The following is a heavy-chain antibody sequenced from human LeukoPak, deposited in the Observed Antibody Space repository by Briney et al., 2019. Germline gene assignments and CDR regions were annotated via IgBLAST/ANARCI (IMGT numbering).Heavy chain of an antibody. CDR1: GFTFSSYA. CDR3: AKDITMVRGPCMDV. CDR2: ISGSGGST. Sequence: GGSLRLSCAASGFTFSSYAMSWVRQAPGKGLEWVSAISGSGGSTYYADSVKGRFTISRDNSKNTLYLQMSSLRAEDTAVYYCAKDITMVRGPCMDVWGQGITVTVSS. V-gene: IGHV3-23*01. J-gene: IGHJ6*02. D-gene: IGHD3-10*01.